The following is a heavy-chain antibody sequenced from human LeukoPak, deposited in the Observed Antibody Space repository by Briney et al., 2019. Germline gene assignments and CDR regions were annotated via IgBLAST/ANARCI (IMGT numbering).Heavy chain of an antibody. Sequence: PGGSLRLSYAASGFTFYYHWMSWVRQAPGKGLEWVANIKEDGSEKNYVDSVKGRFTISRDNLRKSLYLQMNSLRAEDTAVYYCARDQYYYDSSGYHYYFDYWGQGTLVTVSS. CDR3: ARDQYYYDSSGYHYYFDY. J-gene: IGHJ4*02. V-gene: IGHV3-7*01. CDR1: GFTFYYHW. CDR2: IKEDGSEK. D-gene: IGHD3-22*01.